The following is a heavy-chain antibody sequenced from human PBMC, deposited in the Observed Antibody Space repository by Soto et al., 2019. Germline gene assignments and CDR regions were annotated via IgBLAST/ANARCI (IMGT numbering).Heavy chain of an antibody. D-gene: IGHD6-6*01. CDR2: IWYDGSNK. Sequence: GGSLRLSCAASGFTFSSYGMHWVRQAPGKGLEWVAVIWYDGSNKYYADSVKGRFTISRDNSKNTLYLQMNSLRAEDTAVYYCARVQYSSSSASDYWGQGTLVTVSS. J-gene: IGHJ4*02. CDR3: ARVQYSSSSASDY. V-gene: IGHV3-33*01. CDR1: GFTFSSYG.